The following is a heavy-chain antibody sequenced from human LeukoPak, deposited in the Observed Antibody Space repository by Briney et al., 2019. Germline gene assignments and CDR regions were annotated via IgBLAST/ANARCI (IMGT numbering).Heavy chain of an antibody. J-gene: IGHJ4*02. CDR2: IYPRDGST. Sequence: ASVKVSCTASGYTFTSNYIHWVRQAPGQGLEWMGMIYPRDGSTSYAQKFQGRVAVTRDTSTSTVHMELSGLRSEDTAVYYCARDQEGFDYWGQGTLVTVSS. V-gene: IGHV1-46*01. CDR3: ARDQEGFDY. CDR1: GYTFTSNY.